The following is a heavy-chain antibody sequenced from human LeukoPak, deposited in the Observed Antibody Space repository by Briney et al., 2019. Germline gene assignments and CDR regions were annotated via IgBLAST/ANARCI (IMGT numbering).Heavy chain of an antibody. D-gene: IGHD2-15*01. J-gene: IGHJ4*02. CDR2: IYHSGST. V-gene: IGHV4-38-2*02. CDR1: GYSISSGYY. CDR3: AGDYCSGGSCYGY. Sequence: SETLSLTCAVSGYSISSGYYWGWIRQPPGKGLEGIGSIYHSGSTYYNPSLKSRVTISVDTSKNQFSLKLSSVTAADTAVYYCAGDYCSGGSCYGYWGQGTLVTVSS.